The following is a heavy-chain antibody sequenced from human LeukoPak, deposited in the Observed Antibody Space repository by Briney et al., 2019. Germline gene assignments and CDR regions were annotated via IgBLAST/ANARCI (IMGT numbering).Heavy chain of an antibody. V-gene: IGHV3-30*02. CDR1: GFIFSSFG. CDR3: VRGLISAAGTFDY. Sequence: EGSLRLSCAASGFIFSSFGMHWVRQAPGKGLEWAAFIHYDGSSVHYADSVKGRFTISRDNSKNTLYLQMNSLRAEDTAVYYCVRGLISAAGTFDYWGQGTLVTVSS. D-gene: IGHD6-13*01. J-gene: IGHJ4*02. CDR2: IHYDGSSV.